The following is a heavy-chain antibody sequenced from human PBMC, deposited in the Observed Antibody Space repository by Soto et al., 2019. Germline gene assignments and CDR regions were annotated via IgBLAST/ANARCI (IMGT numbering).Heavy chain of an antibody. D-gene: IGHD3-22*01. CDR2: ISSNGGST. CDR3: VKGVITMIVVVDNWFDP. CDR1: GFTFSSYA. J-gene: IGHJ5*02. V-gene: IGHV3-64D*08. Sequence: GGSLRLSCSASGFTFSSYAMHWVRQAPGKGLEYVSAISSNGGSTYYADSVKGRFTISRDNSKNTLYLQMSSLRAEDTAVYYCVKGVITMIVVVDNWFDPWGQGTLVTVSS.